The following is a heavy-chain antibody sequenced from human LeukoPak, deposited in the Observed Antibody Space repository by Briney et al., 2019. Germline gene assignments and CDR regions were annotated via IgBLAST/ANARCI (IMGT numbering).Heavy chain of an antibody. CDR1: GFTFNTFG. D-gene: IGHD5/OR15-5a*01. CDR2: IRYDGTNK. V-gene: IGHV3-30*02. Sequence: GGSLRLSCVASGFTFNTFGMHWVRQAPGRGLEWVAFIRYDGTNKYYTDSVKGRFTISRDNSKNTLYLQMYSLRVEDTAVYYCARIWLGRRRTVDLVSTGETDFWGQGTLVSVSS. CDR3: ARIWLGRRRTVDLVSTGETDF. J-gene: IGHJ4*02.